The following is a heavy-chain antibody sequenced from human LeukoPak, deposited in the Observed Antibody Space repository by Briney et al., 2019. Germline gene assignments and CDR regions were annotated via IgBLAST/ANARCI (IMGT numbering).Heavy chain of an antibody. CDR3: ARYGSGSHFDY. Sequence: PGGSLRLSCAASGFSITNYWMHWVRQAPGKGLVWVSVINSDGSSTTYADSVRGRFTISRDNAKNTLYLRMNSLRAEDTAVYYCARYGSGSHFDYWGQGTLVTVSS. D-gene: IGHD3-10*01. V-gene: IGHV3-74*03. CDR2: INSDGSST. CDR1: GFSITNYW. J-gene: IGHJ4*02.